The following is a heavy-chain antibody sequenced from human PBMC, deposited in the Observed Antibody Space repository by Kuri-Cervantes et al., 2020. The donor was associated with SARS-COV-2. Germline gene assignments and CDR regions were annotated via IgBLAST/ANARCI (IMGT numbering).Heavy chain of an antibody. J-gene: IGHJ5*02. Sequence: SETLSLTCNVSGGSIRSYFWSWIRQAPGKGLEWIGCMYFNGRTNYNPSLKRRVSMSVDTSKSQFSLNLASMSAADTAVYYCARVGYCFGTRCVTYFDPWGQGTLVTVSS. CDR1: GGSIRSYF. CDR2: MYFNGRT. CDR3: ARVGYCFGTRCVTYFDP. D-gene: IGHD2-2*03. V-gene: IGHV4-59*01.